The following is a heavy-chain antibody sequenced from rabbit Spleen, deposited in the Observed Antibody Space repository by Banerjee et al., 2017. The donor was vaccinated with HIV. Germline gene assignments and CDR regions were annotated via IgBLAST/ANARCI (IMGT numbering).Heavy chain of an antibody. Sequence: QSLVESGGGLVQPEGSLTLTCKASGFDFSGYGMSWVRQAPGKGLEWIACIDTSDGDTDYANWPKGRFTISKASSTTVTLQMTSLTAADTATYFCARDLAGVIGWNFYLWGQGTLGTVS. CDR3: ARDLAGVIGWNFYL. V-gene: IGHV1S40*01. D-gene: IGHD4-1*01. CDR1: GFDFSGYG. CDR2: IDTSDGDT. J-gene: IGHJ4*01.